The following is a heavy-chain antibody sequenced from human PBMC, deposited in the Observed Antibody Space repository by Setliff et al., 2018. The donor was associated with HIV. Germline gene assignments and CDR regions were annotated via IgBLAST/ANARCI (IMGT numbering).Heavy chain of an antibody. V-gene: IGHV4-61*09. J-gene: IGHJ4*02. Sequence: TLSLTCTVSGGSIRSGSDYWSWIRQPAGKGLEWIGHIHFSGSTNYNPSLKSRVTISIDTSKHQFSLELTSVTAADTAVYYCARDVVEWFGNYFDYWGQGALVTVSS. D-gene: IGHD3-3*01. CDR1: GGSIRSGSDY. CDR3: ARDVVEWFGNYFDY. CDR2: IHFSGST.